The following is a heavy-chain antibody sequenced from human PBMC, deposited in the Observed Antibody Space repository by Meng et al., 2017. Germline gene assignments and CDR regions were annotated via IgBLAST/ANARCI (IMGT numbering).Heavy chain of an antibody. CDR2: INHSGST. D-gene: IGHD2-15*01. CDR3: ARGLGYCSGGSSC. V-gene: IGHV4-34*01. CDR1: GGSFSGYY. J-gene: IGHJ4*02. Sequence: QVQLQQWGAVLLKPSETLSRTCAVYGGSFSGYYWSWIRQPPGKGLEWIGEINHSGSTNYNPSLKSRVTISVDTSKNQFSLKLSSVTAADTAVYYCARGLGYCSGGSSCWGQGTLVTVSS.